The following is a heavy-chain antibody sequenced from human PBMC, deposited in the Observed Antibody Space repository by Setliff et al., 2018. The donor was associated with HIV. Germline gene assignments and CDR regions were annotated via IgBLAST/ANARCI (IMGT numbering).Heavy chain of an antibody. V-gene: IGHV1-69*05. CDR3: ARVISYCSGGSCPNYYFDY. D-gene: IGHD2-15*01. J-gene: IGHJ4*02. CDR2: IIPMYGVT. CDR1: GGTFSSYV. Sequence: GASVKVSCKASGGTFSSYVISWVRQAPGQGPEWMGGIIPMYGVTNYAQKFQGRVTITTDESTSTAYMELSSLRSEDTAVYYCARVISYCSGGSCPNYYFDYWGQGTLVTVSS.